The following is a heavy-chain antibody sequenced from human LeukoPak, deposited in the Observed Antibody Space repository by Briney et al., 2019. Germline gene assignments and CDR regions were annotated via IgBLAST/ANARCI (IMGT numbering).Heavy chain of an antibody. CDR2: ISASGADT. J-gene: IGHJ4*02. D-gene: IGHD4-23*01. Sequence: GGSLRLSCTTSGSIFAKYAMAWVRQSPGKGLEWVSTISASGADTYYADSVRGRFTISRDNSRNALYPQLSRLRVDDTAFYYCPKPLLTPGNWGPGTLVTVSS. CDR3: PKPLLTPGN. CDR1: GSIFAKYA. V-gene: IGHV3-23*01.